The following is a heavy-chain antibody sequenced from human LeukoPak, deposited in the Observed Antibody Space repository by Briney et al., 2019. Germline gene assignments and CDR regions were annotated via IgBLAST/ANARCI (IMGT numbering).Heavy chain of an antibody. CDR3: ARSGRTGHFDY. CDR2: IYYSGST. D-gene: IGHD3/OR15-3a*01. V-gene: IGHV4-39*07. J-gene: IGHJ4*02. Sequence: SETLSLTCTVSGGSISSSSYYWGWIRQPPGKGLEWIGSIYYSGSTYYNPSLKSRVTISVDTSKNQFSLKLSSVTAADTAVYYCARSGRTGHFDYWGQGTLVTVSS. CDR1: GGSISSSSYY.